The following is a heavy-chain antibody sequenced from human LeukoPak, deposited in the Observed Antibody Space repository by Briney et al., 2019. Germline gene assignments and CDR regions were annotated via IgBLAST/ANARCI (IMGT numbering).Heavy chain of an antibody. CDR2: IKQDGSEK. CDR3: AGNSGWSLHDY. J-gene: IGHJ4*02. Sequence: GGSLRLSCAASGFTFSSYWMSWVRQAPGKGLEWVANIKQDGSEKYYVDSVKGRLTISRDNAKNSLYLQMNSLRAEDTAVYYCAGNSGWSLHDYWGQGTLVTVSS. V-gene: IGHV3-7*01. CDR1: GFTFSSYW. D-gene: IGHD6-19*01.